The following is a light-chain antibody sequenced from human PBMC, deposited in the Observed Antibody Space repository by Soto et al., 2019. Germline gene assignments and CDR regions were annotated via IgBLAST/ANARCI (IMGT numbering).Light chain of an antibody. Sequence: EMVLTQSPATLSVSAWEGATLSCRASQSVSFNLAWFQQKPGQAPRLLIYDASNRATGIPARFSGSGSGTDFTLTISSLEPEDFAVYYCQQRSNWPPLISFGQGTRLEI. V-gene: IGKV3-11*01. CDR2: DAS. J-gene: IGKJ5*01. CDR1: QSVSFN. CDR3: QQRSNWPPLIS.